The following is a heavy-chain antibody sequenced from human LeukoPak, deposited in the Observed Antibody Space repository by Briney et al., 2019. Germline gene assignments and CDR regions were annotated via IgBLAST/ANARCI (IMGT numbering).Heavy chain of an antibody. CDR2: IYPGDSDT. Sequence: GESLKISCKGSGYSFTSYWIGWVRQMPGKGLEWMGIIYPGDSDTRYSPSFQGQVTISADKSISTAYLQWSSLKASDTAMYYCARHRMKPRYYYYYMDVWGKGTMVTVSS. CDR1: GYSFTSYW. J-gene: IGHJ6*03. CDR3: ARHRMKPRYYYYYMDV. V-gene: IGHV5-51*01. D-gene: IGHD2-8*01.